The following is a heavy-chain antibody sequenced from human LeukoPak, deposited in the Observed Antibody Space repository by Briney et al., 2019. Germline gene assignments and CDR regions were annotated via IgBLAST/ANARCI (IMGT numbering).Heavy chain of an antibody. D-gene: IGHD3-9*01. V-gene: IGHV3-15*01. CDR1: GFTFSNAW. Sequence: GGSLRLSCAASGFTFSNAWMSWVRQAPGKGLEWVGRIKSKTDGGTTDYAAPVKGRFTISRDDSKNTLYLQMNSLKTEDTAVYYCTTDPKSYYDILTGYYSFDYWGQGTLVTVSS. CDR2: IKSKTDGGTT. CDR3: TTDPKSYYDILTGYYSFDY. J-gene: IGHJ4*02.